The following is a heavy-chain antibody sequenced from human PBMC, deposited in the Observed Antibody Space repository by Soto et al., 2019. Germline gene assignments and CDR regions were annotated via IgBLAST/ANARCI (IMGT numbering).Heavy chain of an antibody. CDR1: GGTFSSYA. J-gene: IGHJ4*02. CDR3: ARDSYGSGSSFDY. V-gene: IGHV1-69*13. CDR2: IIPIFCTA. Sequence: SVKVSCKASGGTFSSYAISWVRQSPGQGLEWMGGIIPIFCTANYAQKFQGRVTITADESTSTAYMELSSLRSEDTAVYYCARDSYGSGSSFDYWGQGTLVTVSS. D-gene: IGHD3-10*01.